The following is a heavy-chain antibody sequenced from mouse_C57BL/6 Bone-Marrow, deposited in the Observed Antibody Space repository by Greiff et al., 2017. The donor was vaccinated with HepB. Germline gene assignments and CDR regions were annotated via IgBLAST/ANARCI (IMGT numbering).Heavy chain of an antibody. D-gene: IGHD3-1*01. Sequence: QVQLQQPGAELVKPGASVKLSCKASGYTFTSYWMHWVKQRPGQGLEWIGMIHPNSGSTNYNEKFKSKATLTVDKSSSTAYMQLSSLTSEDSAVYYCARSGPFRLYAMDYWGQGTSVTVSS. CDR1: GYTFTSYW. V-gene: IGHV1-64*01. CDR2: IHPNSGST. J-gene: IGHJ4*01. CDR3: ARSGPFRLYAMDY.